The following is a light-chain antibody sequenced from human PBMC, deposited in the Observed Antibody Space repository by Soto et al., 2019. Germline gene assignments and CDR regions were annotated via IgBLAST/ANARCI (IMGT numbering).Light chain of an antibody. CDR3: QQSYSTPIT. CDR2: AAS. J-gene: IGKJ5*01. Sequence: DIQMTQSPSSLSGSVGDRVTITCRASQSISSYLNWYQQKPGKAPKVLTYAASNLQSGVPSRFRGSGSGTDFTLTISSLQPEDFATYYCQQSYSTPITFGQGTRLEI. CDR1: QSISSY. V-gene: IGKV1-39*01.